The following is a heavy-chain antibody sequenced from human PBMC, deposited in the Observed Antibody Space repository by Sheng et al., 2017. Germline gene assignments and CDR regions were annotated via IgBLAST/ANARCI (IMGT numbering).Heavy chain of an antibody. V-gene: IGHV1-69*01. CDR3: ARADYIVAVDYYYYGMDV. CDR2: IIPIFGTA. Sequence: PGQGLEWMGGIIPIFGTANYAQKFQGRVTITADESTSTAYMELSSLRSEDTAVYYCARADYIVAVDYYYYGMDVWGQGTTVTVSS. J-gene: IGHJ6*02. D-gene: IGHD2-15*01.